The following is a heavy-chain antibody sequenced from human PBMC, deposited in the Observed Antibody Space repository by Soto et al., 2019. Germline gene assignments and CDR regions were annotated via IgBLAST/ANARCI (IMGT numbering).Heavy chain of an antibody. J-gene: IGHJ3*02. Sequence: PGGSLRLSCAASGFTFSSYGMHWVRQAPGKGLEWVAVISYDGSNKYYADSVKGRFTISRDNSKNTLYLQMNSLRAEDTAVYYCAKDLFDGYYYDSSGYLSAFDIWGQGTMVTV. CDR1: GFTFSSYG. CDR3: AKDLFDGYYYDSSGYLSAFDI. D-gene: IGHD3-22*01. CDR2: ISYDGSNK. V-gene: IGHV3-30*18.